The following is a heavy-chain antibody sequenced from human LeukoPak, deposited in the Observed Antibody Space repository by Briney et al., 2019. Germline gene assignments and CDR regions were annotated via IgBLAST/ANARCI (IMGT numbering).Heavy chain of an antibody. J-gene: IGHJ4*02. D-gene: IGHD3-9*01. CDR3: AKDHDILTGYPSGGYFDY. V-gene: IGHV3-30*18. Sequence: PGGSLRLSCAASGFTFSSYGMHWVRQAPGKGLEWVAVISYGGSNKYYADSVKGRFTISRDNSKNTLYLQMNSLRAEDAAVFYCAKDHDILTGYPSGGYFDYWGQGTLVTVSS. CDR1: GFTFSSYG. CDR2: ISYGGSNK.